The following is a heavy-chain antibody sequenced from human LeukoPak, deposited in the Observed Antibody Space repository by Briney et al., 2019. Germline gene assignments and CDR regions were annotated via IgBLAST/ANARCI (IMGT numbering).Heavy chain of an antibody. V-gene: IGHV3-48*01. CDR3: AREMTWLEAFDI. CDR1: GFTFSTYE. D-gene: IGHD3-22*01. CDR2: ISSSSSTI. J-gene: IGHJ3*02. Sequence: PGGSLRLSCVASGFTFSTYEMNWVRQAPGKGLEWVSYISSSSSTIYYADSVKGRFTISRDNAKNSLYLQMNSLRAEDTAVYYCAREMTWLEAFDIWGQGTMVTVSS.